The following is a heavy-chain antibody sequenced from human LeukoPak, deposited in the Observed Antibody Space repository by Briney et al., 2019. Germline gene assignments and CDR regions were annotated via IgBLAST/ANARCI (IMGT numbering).Heavy chain of an antibody. D-gene: IGHD6-25*01. CDR3: TSSDYSSDMDV. Sequence: SSETLSLTCTVSGGSISSYYWSWIRQPPGKGLEWIGYIYFSGSTNYNPSLKSRVTISVDTSKNQFSLKLSSVTAAATAVYYCTSSDYSSDMDVWGQGTTVTVSS. CDR1: GGSISSYY. J-gene: IGHJ6*02. V-gene: IGHV4-59*01. CDR2: IYFSGST.